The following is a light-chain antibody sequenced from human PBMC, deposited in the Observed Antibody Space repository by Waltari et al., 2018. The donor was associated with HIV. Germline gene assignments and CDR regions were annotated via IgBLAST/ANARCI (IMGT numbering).Light chain of an antibody. Sequence: QSALAQPRSVSGSPGQSVNISCTGTSSDVGAYYFVSWYQQHPVIAPKLIIYDVSKRPSGVPDRFSGSKSGSTASLTISGLQAEDEADYHCCSYAGTFRVFGGGTKLTVL. CDR3: CSYAGTFRV. CDR1: SSDVGAYYF. CDR2: DVS. J-gene: IGLJ3*02. V-gene: IGLV2-11*01.